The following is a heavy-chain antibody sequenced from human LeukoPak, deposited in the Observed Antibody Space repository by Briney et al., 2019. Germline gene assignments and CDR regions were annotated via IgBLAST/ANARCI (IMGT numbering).Heavy chain of an antibody. CDR3: ARDREYSSSALRYYYYMDV. Sequence: PGGSLRLSCAASGFTFSSYWMHWVRQAPGKGLLWVSRINSDGSSRSYADSVKGRFTIARDNAKNTLYLQMSSLRSEDMAVYYCARDREYSSSALRYYYYMDVLGKGTTVTVSS. V-gene: IGHV3-74*01. CDR2: INSDGSSR. CDR1: GFTFSSYW. J-gene: IGHJ6*03. D-gene: IGHD6-6*01.